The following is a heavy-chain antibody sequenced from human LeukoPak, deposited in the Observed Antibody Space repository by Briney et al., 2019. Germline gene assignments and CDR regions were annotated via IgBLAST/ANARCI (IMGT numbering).Heavy chain of an antibody. Sequence: PSETLSLTCTVSGGSISSRSYYWGWIRQPPGKGLEWIGSIYYSGSTYNNPSLKSRVTISVDTSKNQFSLKLSSVTAADTAVYYYARHVEGIAGAYYGVDVWGQGTTVTVSS. D-gene: IGHD6-19*01. CDR1: GGSISSRSYY. CDR2: IYYSGST. J-gene: IGHJ6*02. CDR3: ARHVEGIAGAYYGVDV. V-gene: IGHV4-39*01.